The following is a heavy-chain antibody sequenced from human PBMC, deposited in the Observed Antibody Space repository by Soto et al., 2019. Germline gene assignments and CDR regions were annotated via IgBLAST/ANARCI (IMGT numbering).Heavy chain of an antibody. D-gene: IGHD1-1*01. CDR3: TTAAGTQYYYYYNLDV. CDR1: GFTFSNAY. V-gene: IGHV3-15*07. CDR2: IKTKADGGAT. Sequence: EVQLVESGGGLVKPGGSLRLSCAASGFTFSNAYMNWVRQAPGQGLEWVGRIKTKADGGATDYGAPVRDRFTISRDDSKNTLYLQMNSLKTEDTAVYYCTTAAGTQYYYYYNLDVWGQGATVAVSS. J-gene: IGHJ6*03.